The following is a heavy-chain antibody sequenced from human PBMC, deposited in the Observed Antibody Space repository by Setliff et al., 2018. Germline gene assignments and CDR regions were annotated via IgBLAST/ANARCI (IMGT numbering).Heavy chain of an antibody. D-gene: IGHD3-22*01. V-gene: IGHV4-39*07. CDR3: ASVVEDYYDSSGYFLPSYYFDY. CDR2: IYYSGST. J-gene: IGHJ4*02. CDR1: GGSISSSSYY. Sequence: PSETLSLTCTVSGGSISSSSYYWGWIRQPPGKGLEWIGSIYYSGSTYYNPSLKSRVTISVDTSKNQFSLKLSSVTAAGTAVYYCASVVEDYYDSSGYFLPSYYFDYGGQGTLVTVSS.